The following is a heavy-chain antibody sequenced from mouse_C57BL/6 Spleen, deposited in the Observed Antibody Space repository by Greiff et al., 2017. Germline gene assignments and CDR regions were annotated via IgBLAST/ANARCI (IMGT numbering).Heavy chain of an antibody. V-gene: IGHV5-17*01. Sequence: EVKLMESGGGLVQPGGSLKLSCAASGFTFPAYGMHWVRQAPEKGLEWVAYISSGSSTIYYADTVKGRFTISRDNAKDTLFLQMTSLGSEDTALYYCARHYFDYWGQGTTLTVSS. J-gene: IGHJ2*01. CDR3: ARHYFDY. CDR2: ISSGSSTI. CDR1: GFTFPAYG.